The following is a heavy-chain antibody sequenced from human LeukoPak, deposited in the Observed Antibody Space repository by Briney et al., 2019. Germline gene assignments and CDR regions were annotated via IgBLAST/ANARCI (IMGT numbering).Heavy chain of an antibody. V-gene: IGHV4-30-2*01. CDR2: IYHSGST. CDR1: GGSISSGGYS. Sequence: SETLSLTCAVSGGSISSGGYSWSWIRQPPGKGLEWIGEIYHSGSTNYNPSLKSRVTISVDKSKNQFSLKLSSVTAADTAVYYCARRIGFRREPVLVHWGQGTLVTVSS. D-gene: IGHD6-6*01. CDR3: ARRIGFRREPVLVH. J-gene: IGHJ5*02.